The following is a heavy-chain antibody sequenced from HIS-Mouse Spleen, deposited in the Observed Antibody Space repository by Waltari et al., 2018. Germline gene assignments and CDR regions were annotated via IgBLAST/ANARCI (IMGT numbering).Heavy chain of an antibody. CDR3: ARGYCTNGVCYDY. Sequence: QVQLQQSGPGLVKPSQTLSLTCSISGDRVPINCAAWTWTRQSPSRGPEWLGRTYYRSKWYNDYAVSVKSRITINPDTSKNQFSLQLNSVTPEDTAVYYCARGYCTNGVCYDYWGQGTLVTVSS. D-gene: IGHD2-8*01. V-gene: IGHV6-1*01. J-gene: IGHJ4*02. CDR2: TYYRSKWYN. CDR1: GDRVPINCAA.